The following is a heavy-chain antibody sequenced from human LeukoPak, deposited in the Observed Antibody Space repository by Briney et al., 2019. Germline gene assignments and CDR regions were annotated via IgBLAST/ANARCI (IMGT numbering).Heavy chain of an antibody. CDR3: ARDSVAVAGFDY. Sequence: GGSLRLSCAASGFTFSNYGMHWVRQAPGKGLEWVAVIWYDGSNKYYADSVKGRFTISRDNSKNTLYLQMNSLRAEDTAVYYCARDSVAVAGFDYWGQGTLVTVSS. D-gene: IGHD6-19*01. CDR2: IWYDGSNK. J-gene: IGHJ4*02. V-gene: IGHV3-33*01. CDR1: GFTFSNYG.